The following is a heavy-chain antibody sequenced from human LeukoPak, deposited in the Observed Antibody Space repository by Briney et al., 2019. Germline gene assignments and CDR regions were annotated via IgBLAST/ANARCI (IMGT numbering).Heavy chain of an antibody. CDR3: ARLGHVGATTLPRANYYGMDV. Sequence: GESLKISCKGSGYSFTSYWIGWVRQMPGKGLEWMGIIYPGDSDTRYSPSFQGQVTISADKSISTAYLQWSSLKASDTAMHYCARLGHVGATTLPRANYYGMDVWGQGTTVTVSS. D-gene: IGHD1-26*01. V-gene: IGHV5-51*01. CDR2: IYPGDSDT. J-gene: IGHJ6*02. CDR1: GYSFTSYW.